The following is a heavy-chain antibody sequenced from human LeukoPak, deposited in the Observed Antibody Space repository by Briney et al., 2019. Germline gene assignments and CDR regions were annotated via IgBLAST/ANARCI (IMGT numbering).Heavy chain of an antibody. CDR1: GFTFSSYG. CDR3: AKHEDGDYGRGYYYYYYMDV. J-gene: IGHJ6*03. CDR2: IRYDGSNK. D-gene: IGHD4-17*01. V-gene: IGHV3-30*02. Sequence: GGSLRLSCAASGFTFSSYGMHWVRQAPGKGLEWVAFIRYDGSNKYYADSMKGRFTISRDNSKNTLYLQMNSLRAEDTAVYYCAKHEDGDYGRGYYYYYYMDVWGKGTTVTISS.